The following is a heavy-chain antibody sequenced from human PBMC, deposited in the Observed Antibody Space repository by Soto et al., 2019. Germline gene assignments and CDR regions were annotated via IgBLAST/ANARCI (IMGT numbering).Heavy chain of an antibody. CDR3: ARDSDMVTDYYYYMDV. V-gene: IGHV3-48*01. CDR2: ISSSSSTI. CDR1: GFTFSSYS. Sequence: GGSLSLSCAASGFTFSSYSMNWIRQAPGKGLEWVSYISSSSSTIYYADSVKGRFTISRDNAKNSLYLQMNSLRAEDTAVYYCARDSDMVTDYYYYMDVWGKGTTVTVSS. J-gene: IGHJ6*03. D-gene: IGHD5-18*01.